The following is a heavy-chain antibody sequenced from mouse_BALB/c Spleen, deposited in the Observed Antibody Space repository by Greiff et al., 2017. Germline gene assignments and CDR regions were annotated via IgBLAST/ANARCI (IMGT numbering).Heavy chain of an antibody. V-gene: IGHV5-17*02. D-gene: IGHD2-1*01. CDR2: ISSGSSTI. J-gene: IGHJ4*01. Sequence: EVMLVESGGGLVQPGGSRKLSCAASGFTFSSFGMHWVRQAPEKGLEWVAYISSGSSTIYYADTVKGRFTISRDNPKNTLFLQMTSLRSEDTAMYYCARRGNYCYAMDYWGQGTSVTVSS. CDR1: GFTFSSFG. CDR3: ARRGNYCYAMDY.